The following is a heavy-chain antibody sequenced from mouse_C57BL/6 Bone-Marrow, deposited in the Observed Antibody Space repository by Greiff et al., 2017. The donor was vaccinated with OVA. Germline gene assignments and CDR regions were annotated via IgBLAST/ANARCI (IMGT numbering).Heavy chain of an antibody. Sequence: EVHLVESGGDLVKPGGSLKLSCAASGFTFSSYGMSWVRQTPDKRLEWVATISSGGSYTYYPDSVKGRFTISRDNAKNTLYLQMSSLKSEDTAMYYCARPRRLLPYFDVWGTGTTVTVSS. J-gene: IGHJ1*03. CDR1: GFTFSSYG. CDR2: ISSGGSYT. V-gene: IGHV5-6*01. CDR3: ARPRRLLPYFDV. D-gene: IGHD1-1*01.